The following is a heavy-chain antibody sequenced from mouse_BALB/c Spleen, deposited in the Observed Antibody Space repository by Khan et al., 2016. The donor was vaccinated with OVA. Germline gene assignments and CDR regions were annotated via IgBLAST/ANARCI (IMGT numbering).Heavy chain of an antibody. CDR2: FSSGGGIT. Sequence: EVELVESGGGLVKPGGSLKVSCTASGFAFSSYDMSWVRQTPGKRLEWVAYFSSGGGITSYPDTVKGRFTMSRDNANNPLYLQMSSLKSEDTAMYYCTRHSDWAWAMDYWGQGTSVTVSS. CDR1: GFAFSSYD. V-gene: IGHV5-12-1*01. D-gene: IGHD4-1*01. J-gene: IGHJ4*01. CDR3: TRHSDWAWAMDY.